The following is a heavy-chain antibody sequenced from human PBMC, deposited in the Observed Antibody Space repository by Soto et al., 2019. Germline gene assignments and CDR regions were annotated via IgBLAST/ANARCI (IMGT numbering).Heavy chain of an antibody. D-gene: IGHD3-22*01. Sequence: QVQLQESGPGLVKPSETLSLTCTVSGASITNNYWSWIRQPPGKGLEWIGYIYSSGSTHYNPSLKIRATISIDTSKNHCCLKLSPVTAADTALYYCARGFYDSSGYSAPFDFWGQGTLVTVSS. J-gene: IGHJ4*02. V-gene: IGHV4-59*01. CDR2: IYSSGST. CDR1: GASITNNY. CDR3: ARGFYDSSGYSAPFDF.